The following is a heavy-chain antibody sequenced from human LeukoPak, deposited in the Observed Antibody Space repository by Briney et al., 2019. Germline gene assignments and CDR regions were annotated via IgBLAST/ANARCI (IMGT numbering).Heavy chain of an antibody. CDR2: ISSSSSYI. CDR1: GFTFSSYS. V-gene: IGHV3-21*01. J-gene: IGHJ4*02. CDR3: ASSGSGSYYNYYFDY. Sequence: PGGSLRLSCAASGFTFSSYSMNWVRQAPGKGLEWVSSISSSSSYIYYADSVKGRFTISRDNAKNSLYLQMNSLRAEDTAVYYCASSGSGSYYNYYFDYWGQGTLVTVSS. D-gene: IGHD3-10*01.